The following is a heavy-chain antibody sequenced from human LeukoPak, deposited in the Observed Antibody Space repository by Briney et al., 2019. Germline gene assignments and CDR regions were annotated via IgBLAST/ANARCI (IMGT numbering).Heavy chain of an antibody. J-gene: IGHJ6*02. CDR1: GYTFTSYD. Sequence: ASVKVSCKASGYTFTSYDTNWVRQATGQGLEWMGWMNPNSGNTGYAQKFQGRVTMTRNTSISTAYMELSSLRSEDTAVYYCARGVVSVVVVAATTRYYYYYYGMDVWGQGTTVTVSS. V-gene: IGHV1-8*01. D-gene: IGHD2-15*01. CDR2: MNPNSGNT. CDR3: ARGVVSVVVVAATTRYYYYYYGMDV.